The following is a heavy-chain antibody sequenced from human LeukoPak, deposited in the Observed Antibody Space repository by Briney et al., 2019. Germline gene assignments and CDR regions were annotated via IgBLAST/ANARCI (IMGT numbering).Heavy chain of an antibody. CDR1: GGSISGYY. Sequence: SETLSLTCTVSGGSISGYYWTWVRQPPGKGLEWIGQIHYSGRADYNPSLKSRITISVDTSKNQMSLKLTSVTSADTVIYYCARFGVDYDMGVWGQGTTVPVSS. J-gene: IGHJ6*02. CDR3: ARFGVDYDMGV. CDR2: IHYSGRA. V-gene: IGHV4-59*01. D-gene: IGHD3-3*01.